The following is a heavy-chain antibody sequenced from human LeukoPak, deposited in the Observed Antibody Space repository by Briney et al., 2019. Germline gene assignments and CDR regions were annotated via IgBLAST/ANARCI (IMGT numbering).Heavy chain of an antibody. CDR2: IKPDGSEK. Sequence: GGSLRLSCAASGFTFSSYWMSWVRQSPGKGLEWVANIKPDGSEKYFMDSVKGRFTISRNNAKNALYLEMNSLRAEDTAEYFCARERMYSGSGSTYPYYDYWGQGTLVTVSS. V-gene: IGHV3-7*01. D-gene: IGHD3-10*01. J-gene: IGHJ4*02. CDR1: GFTFSSYW. CDR3: ARERMYSGSGSTYPYYDY.